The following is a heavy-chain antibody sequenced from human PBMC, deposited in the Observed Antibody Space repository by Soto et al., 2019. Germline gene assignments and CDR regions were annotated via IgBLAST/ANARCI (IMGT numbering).Heavy chain of an antibody. CDR3: ASDLSLQVGHTMGY. CDR1: GGSFSGYY. D-gene: IGHD1-1*01. V-gene: IGHV4-34*01. J-gene: IGHJ4*02. CDR2: INHSGST. Sequence: QVQLQQWGAGLLKPSETLSLTCAVYGGSFSGYYWSWIRQPPGKGLEWIGEINHSGSTNYNPSLTSRVTISVDTSKNQFSLKLSSVTAADTAVYYCASDLSLQVGHTMGYWGQGTLVTVSS.